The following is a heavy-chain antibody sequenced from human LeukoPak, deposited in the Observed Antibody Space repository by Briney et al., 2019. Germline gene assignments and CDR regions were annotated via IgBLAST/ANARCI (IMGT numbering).Heavy chain of an antibody. V-gene: IGHV5-51*01. D-gene: IGHD3-10*01. CDR3: GRHGGTYYSPSAVDY. J-gene: IGHJ4*02. CDR2: IYPGDSNT. Sequence: GESLKISCKGSGYTFTSYWIGWVRQMPGKGLEWMGIIYPGDSNTRYSPSFQGQVTISADRSITTAYLQWSSLRASDTAMYYCGRHGGTYYSPSAVDYWGQGTLVTVSS. CDR1: GYTFTSYW.